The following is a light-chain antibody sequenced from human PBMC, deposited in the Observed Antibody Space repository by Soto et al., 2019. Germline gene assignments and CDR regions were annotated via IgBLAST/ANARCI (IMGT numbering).Light chain of an antibody. Sequence: QSVLTQPPSVSAAPGQMITISCSGSSSNIGNNYVSWYQQLPGPAPKLLIYDSYERPSGIPDRFSGSKSGTSATLGIAGLQTGDEADYYCGTWDSSLSAVVFGGGTKLTVL. CDR1: SSNIGNNY. V-gene: IGLV1-51*01. CDR2: DSY. J-gene: IGLJ2*01. CDR3: GTWDSSLSAVV.